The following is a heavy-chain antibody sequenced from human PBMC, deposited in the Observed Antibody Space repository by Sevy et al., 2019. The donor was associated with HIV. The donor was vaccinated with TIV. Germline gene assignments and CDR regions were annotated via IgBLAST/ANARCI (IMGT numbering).Heavy chain of an antibody. CDR1: GFTFSSYW. J-gene: IGHJ5*02. D-gene: IGHD2-8*01. Sequence: GGSLRLSCAASGFTFSSYWMSWVRQAPGKGLEWVSKISSSGSSIYYADSVKGRFTISRDNAKNSLNLQMNSLRAEDTVVYYCTGKGGAFDNGFDHWGQGTLVTVSS. CDR2: ISSSGSSI. CDR3: TGKGGAFDNGFDH. V-gene: IGHV3-48*04.